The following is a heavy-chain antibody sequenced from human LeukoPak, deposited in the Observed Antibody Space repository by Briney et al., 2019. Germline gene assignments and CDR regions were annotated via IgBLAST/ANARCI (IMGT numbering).Heavy chain of an antibody. Sequence: GGSLRLSCAASGFTFSGYWMHWVRQAPGKGLVWVSCIKSDGSFTSIADSAKGRFTISRDNAKSKVYLQMNSLRAEDTAVYYCVRDNRSYNFDYWGQGTLVTVSS. V-gene: IGHV3-74*01. CDR1: GFTFSGYW. D-gene: IGHD1-26*01. J-gene: IGHJ4*02. CDR2: IKSDGSFT. CDR3: VRDNRSYNFDY.